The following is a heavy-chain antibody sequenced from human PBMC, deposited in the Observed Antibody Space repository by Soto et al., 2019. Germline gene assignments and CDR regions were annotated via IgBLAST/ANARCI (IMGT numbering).Heavy chain of an antibody. CDR2: ISSSSSII. CDR1: GFTFSSYT. V-gene: IGHV3-48*02. D-gene: IGHD3-22*01. CDR3: ASAYYYDSSGYPGFDY. Sequence: GGSLRLSCAASGFTFSSYTMNWVRQAPGKGLEWISSISSSSSIIYYAESVKGRFTISRDNAKDSLYLQMNSLRDEDTAVYYCASAYYYDSSGYPGFDYWGQGTLVTVS. J-gene: IGHJ4*02.